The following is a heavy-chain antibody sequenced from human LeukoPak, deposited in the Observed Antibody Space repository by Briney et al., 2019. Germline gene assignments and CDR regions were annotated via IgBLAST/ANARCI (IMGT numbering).Heavy chain of an antibody. Sequence: ASVKVSCKGSGCTFTGYYMHWVRQAPGQGLEWMEWIDPNSGGTNYAQKFQGRVTMTRDTSISTAYMELSRLRSDDTAVYYCARERVDSSGYYYHQGAEYFPHWGQRTLVTVSS. CDR2: IDPNSGGT. V-gene: IGHV1-2*02. CDR3: ARERVDSSGYYYHQGAEYFPH. D-gene: IGHD3-22*01. J-gene: IGHJ1*01. CDR1: GCTFTGYY.